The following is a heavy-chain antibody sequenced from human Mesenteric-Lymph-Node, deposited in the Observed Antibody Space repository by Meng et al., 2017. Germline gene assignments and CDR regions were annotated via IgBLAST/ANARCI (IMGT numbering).Heavy chain of an antibody. Sequence: QVQLVQSGAEVKKPGASVNVSCKASGYTFTSYDINWVRQAPGQGLEWMGWTNGYEDKTTYAQKFEGRLSMTTDTSTSTAYMELRSLRSDDTAVYYCARDWDGVNNCFDPWGQGTLVTVSS. V-gene: IGHV1-18*01. D-gene: IGHD4-17*01. CDR2: TNGYEDKT. CDR3: ARDWDGVNNCFDP. J-gene: IGHJ5*02. CDR1: GYTFTSYD.